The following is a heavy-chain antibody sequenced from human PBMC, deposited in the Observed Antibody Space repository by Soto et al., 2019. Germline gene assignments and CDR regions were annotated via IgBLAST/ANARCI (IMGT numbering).Heavy chain of an antibody. CDR2: ISGSGDSA. D-gene: IGHD6-19*01. J-gene: IGHJ4*02. V-gene: IGHV3-23*01. Sequence: VQLLESGGGLVQPGGSLRLSCAASGFIFRDYAMNWVRQAPGKGLEWVSDISGSGDSARYADSVKGRFTISRDNSRDTLYLHMNSLSVDDTAVYYCGKERRGSGWSVCDFWGQGELVTVTS. CDR3: GKERRGSGWSVCDF. CDR1: GFIFRDYA.